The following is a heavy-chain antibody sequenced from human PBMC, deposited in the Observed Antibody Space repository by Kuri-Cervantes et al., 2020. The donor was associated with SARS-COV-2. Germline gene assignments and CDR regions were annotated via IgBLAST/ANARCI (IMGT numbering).Heavy chain of an antibody. D-gene: IGHD3-3*02. V-gene: IGHV3-21*01. CDR2: ISSSSSYI. Sequence: GESLKISCAASGFTFSSYSMNWVRQAPGKGLEWVSSISSSSSYIYYADSVKGRFTISRDNAKNPLYLQMNSLRAEDTAVYYCARDFHFWSGYPHPTSMDVWGQGTTVTVSS. CDR1: GFTFSSYS. J-gene: IGHJ6*02. CDR3: ARDFHFWSGYPHPTSMDV.